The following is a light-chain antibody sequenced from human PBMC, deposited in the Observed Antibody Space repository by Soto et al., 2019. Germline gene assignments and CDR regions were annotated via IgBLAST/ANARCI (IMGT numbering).Light chain of an antibody. CDR1: QSVSNNY. CDR3: QQYGSSGT. V-gene: IGKV3-20*01. J-gene: IGKJ1*01. CDR2: GAS. Sequence: EIVLAQSPGTLALSLGQRATLSFSASQSVSNNYLAWYQQTPGKAPRLLIYGASNTATGIPDRLSDSGSGTDFTLTVSRLEPEYSAVYYCQQYGSSGTFGQGTKVDI.